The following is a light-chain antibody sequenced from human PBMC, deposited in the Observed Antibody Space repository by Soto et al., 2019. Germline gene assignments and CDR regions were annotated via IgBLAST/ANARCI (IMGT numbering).Light chain of an antibody. V-gene: IGKV3-20*01. CDR1: QSVSSSY. CDR2: DAS. CDR3: QQYGRSPWK. J-gene: IGKJ1*01. Sequence: EIVLTQSPGTLSLSPGERATLSCRASQSVSSSYLAWYQQKPGQAPRLLIFDASSRATGISDRFSGSGSGTDFTLTISRLEPEDFAVYYCQQYGRSPWKFGQGTKVDIK.